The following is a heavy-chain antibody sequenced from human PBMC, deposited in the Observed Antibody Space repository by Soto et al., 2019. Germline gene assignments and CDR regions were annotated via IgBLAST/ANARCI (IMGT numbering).Heavy chain of an antibody. CDR3: ARVLRGWFDP. CDR2: ISHSGIT. Sequence: SETLSLTCAVSGGSIPRANWWTWVRQPPGGGLEWIGEISHSGITNYKASFKSRVTMSVDKTKNDVSLKLTSVTVADTAVYYCARVLRGWFDPWGQGTPVTISS. V-gene: IGHV4-4*02. CDR1: GGSIPRANW. J-gene: IGHJ5*02.